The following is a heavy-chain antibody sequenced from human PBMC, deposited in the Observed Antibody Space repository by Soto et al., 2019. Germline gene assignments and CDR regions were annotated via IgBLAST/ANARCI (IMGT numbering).Heavy chain of an antibody. CDR1: GFRFSDYS. D-gene: IGHD6-13*01. CDR3: AKDSLTTAAGFFDY. CDR2: ISSSSFTI. Sequence: GGSLRLSCAASGFRFSDYSMNWVRQAPGRGLEWVSYISSSSFTIYYADSVEGRFAISRDNSKNTLYLQMNSLRAEDTAVYYCAKDSLTTAAGFFDYWGQGTLVTVSS. V-gene: IGHV3-48*01. J-gene: IGHJ4*02.